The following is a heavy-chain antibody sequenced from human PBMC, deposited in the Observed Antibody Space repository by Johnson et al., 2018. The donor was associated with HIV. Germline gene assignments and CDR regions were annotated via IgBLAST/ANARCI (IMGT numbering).Heavy chain of an antibody. J-gene: IGHJ3*02. V-gene: IGHV3-20*04. CDR3: ARDSGVPGNDAFDI. CDR1: GFSFDDYG. CDR2: INWNGGRT. D-gene: IGHD3-10*01. Sequence: VQLVESGGGLVQPGGSLRLSCAASGFSFDDYGMSWVRQAPGRGLEWVASINWNGGRTDYVASVKGRFTISRDNAKNSLYLQMNSLRTEDSGVYYCARDSGVPGNDAFDIWGQGTMVTVSS.